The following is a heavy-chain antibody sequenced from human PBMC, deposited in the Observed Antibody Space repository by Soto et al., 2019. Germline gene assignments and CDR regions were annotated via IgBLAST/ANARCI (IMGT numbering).Heavy chain of an antibody. V-gene: IGHV3-30*18. CDR3: AKREVYYYYYVMDG. CDR2: ISYDGSNK. J-gene: IGHJ6*02. Sequence: GGSLRLSCAASGFTFSSYGMHWVRQAPGKGLEWVAVISYDGSNKYYADSVKGRFTISRDNSKNTLYLQMNSLRAEDTAVYYCAKREVYYYYYVMDGWAQGTTVTVSS. CDR1: GFTFSSYG.